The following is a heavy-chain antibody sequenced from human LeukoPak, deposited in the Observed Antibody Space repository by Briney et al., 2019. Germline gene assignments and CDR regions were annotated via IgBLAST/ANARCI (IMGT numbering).Heavy chain of an antibody. D-gene: IGHD2-15*01. CDR1: GFTFGDYA. J-gene: IGHJ4*02. CDR3: LRFNYCSGGSCSLGYFDY. CDR2: IRSKAYGGTT. Sequence: GGSLRLSCTASGFTFGDYAMSWVRQAPGKGLEWVGFIRSKAYGGTTEYAASVKGRFTISRDDSKSIAYLQMNSLKTEDTAVYYSLRFNYCSGGSCSLGYFDYWGQGTLVTVSS. V-gene: IGHV3-49*04.